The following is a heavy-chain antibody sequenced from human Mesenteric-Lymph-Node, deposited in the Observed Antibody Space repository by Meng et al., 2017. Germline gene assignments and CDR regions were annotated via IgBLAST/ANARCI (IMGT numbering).Heavy chain of an antibody. J-gene: IGHJ4*02. CDR1: GFTFSSSA. V-gene: IGHV3-23*01. Sequence: GESLKISCAASGFTFSSSAMSWVRQAPGTGLEWVSSISYSGGNTYYADSVKGRFTISRDNSKNTLYLQMNSLRAEDTAVYYCARLGGKGWDFWGQGTLVTVSS. D-gene: IGHD3-10*01. CDR2: ISYSGGNT. CDR3: ARLGGKGWDF.